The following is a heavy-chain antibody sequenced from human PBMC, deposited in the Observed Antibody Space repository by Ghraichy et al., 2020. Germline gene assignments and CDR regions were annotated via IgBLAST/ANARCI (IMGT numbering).Heavy chain of an antibody. CDR1: GYTFTSYD. CDR3: ARDSPSYYYDSSGYPQGGAFDI. V-gene: IGHV1-8*01. CDR2: MNPNSGNT. Sequence: ASVKVSCKASGYTFTSYDINWVRQATGQGLEWMGWMNPNSGNTGYAQKFQGRVTMTRNTSISTAYMELSSLRSEDTAVYYCARDSPSYYYDSSGYPQGGAFDIWGQGTMVTVSS. D-gene: IGHD3-22*01. J-gene: IGHJ3*02.